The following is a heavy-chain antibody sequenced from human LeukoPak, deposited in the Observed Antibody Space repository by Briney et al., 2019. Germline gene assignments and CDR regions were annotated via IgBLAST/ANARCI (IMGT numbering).Heavy chain of an antibody. D-gene: IGHD3-22*01. Sequence: GGSLRLSCAASGFTFSNAWMSWVRQAPGKGLEWVAVISYDGSNKYYADSVKGRFTISRDNSKNTLYLQMNSLRAEDTAVYYCAKDYYDSSGYVDYWGQGTLVTVSS. CDR1: GFTFSNAW. CDR3: AKDYYDSSGYVDY. V-gene: IGHV3-30*18. J-gene: IGHJ4*02. CDR2: ISYDGSNK.